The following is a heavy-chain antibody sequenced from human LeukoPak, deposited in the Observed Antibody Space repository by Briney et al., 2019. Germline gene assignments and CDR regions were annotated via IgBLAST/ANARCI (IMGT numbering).Heavy chain of an antibody. CDR2: INHSGST. D-gene: IGHD3-3*01. CDR3: ARRTYYDFWSGYFAYYMDV. J-gene: IGHJ6*03. CDR1: GGSISSYY. Sequence: SETLSLTYIVSGGSISSYYWSWIRQPPGKGLEWIGEINHSGSTNYNPSLQSRVTISVGTSKNQFSLKLSSVTAADTAVYYCARRTYYDFWSGYFAYYMDVWGKGTTVTVSS. V-gene: IGHV4-34*01.